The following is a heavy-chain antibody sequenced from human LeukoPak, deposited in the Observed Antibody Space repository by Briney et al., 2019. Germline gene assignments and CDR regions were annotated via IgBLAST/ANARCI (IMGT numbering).Heavy chain of an antibody. D-gene: IGHD4-11*01. J-gene: IGHJ4*02. Sequence: SETLSLTCTVSGGSISSSSYYWGWIRQPPGKGLEWIGSIYYSGSTYYNPSLKSRVTISVDTSKNQFSLKLSSVTAADTAVYYCASQGYSNYRDYWGQGTLVTVSS. CDR1: GGSISSSSYY. V-gene: IGHV4-39*07. CDR2: IYYSGST. CDR3: ASQGYSNYRDY.